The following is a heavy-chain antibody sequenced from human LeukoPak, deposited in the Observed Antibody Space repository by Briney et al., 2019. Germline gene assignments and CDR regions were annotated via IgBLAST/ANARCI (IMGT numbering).Heavy chain of an antibody. CDR2: IWYDGSNK. J-gene: IGHJ4*02. Sequence: GGSLRLSCAASGFTFSSYGMHWVRQAPGKGLEWVAVIWYDGSNKYYADSVKGRFTISRDNSKNTLYLQMNSLRAEDTAVYYCARSGPGYCSSTSCYHSTMYYFDYWGQGTLVTVSS. CDR1: GFTFSSYG. D-gene: IGHD2-2*01. CDR3: ARSGPGYCSSTSCYHSTMYYFDY. V-gene: IGHV3-33*01.